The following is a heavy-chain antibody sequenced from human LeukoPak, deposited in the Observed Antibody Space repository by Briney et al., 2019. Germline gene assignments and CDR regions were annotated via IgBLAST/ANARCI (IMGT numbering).Heavy chain of an antibody. J-gene: IGHJ4*02. CDR1: GFTFSSYS. D-gene: IGHD3-10*01. CDR3: ARDELWFGESFPFDY. Sequence: GGSLRLSCAASGFTFSSYSMNWVRQAPGKGLEWVANIKQDGSEKYYVDSVKGRFTISRDNAKNSLYLQMNSLRAEDTAVYYCARDELWFGESFPFDYWGQGTLVTVSS. CDR2: IKQDGSEK. V-gene: IGHV3-7*01.